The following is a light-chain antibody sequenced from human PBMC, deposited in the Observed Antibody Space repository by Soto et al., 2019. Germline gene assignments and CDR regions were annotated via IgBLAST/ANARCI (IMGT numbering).Light chain of an antibody. CDR2: GAS. CDR1: QSVSSN. CDR3: QQYKNWPPDT. Sequence: EIVMTQSPATLSVSAGERATLSCRASQSVSSNLAWYQQKPGQAPRLLIYGASTRATGIPARFSGSGSGTEFTLTISSLQSEDSAVYYCQQYKNWPPDTIGGGTKVEIK. V-gene: IGKV3-15*01. J-gene: IGKJ4*01.